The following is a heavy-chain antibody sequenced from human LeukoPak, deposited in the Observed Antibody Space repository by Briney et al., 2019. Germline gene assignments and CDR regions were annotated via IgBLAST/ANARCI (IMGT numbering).Heavy chain of an antibody. CDR2: IYSSGGT. V-gene: IGHV4-61*02. J-gene: IGHJ4*02. CDR3: AREDYYDSSGYYPFDV. Sequence: SQTLSLTCTVSGGSISSGSYYWNWIRQPAGKGLEWVGRIYSSGGTDFTSSLKSRGAISVDTSKNQFSLKLSSVTAADTAVYYCAREDYYDSSGYYPFDVWGQGILVTVSS. D-gene: IGHD3-22*01. CDR1: GGSISSGSYY.